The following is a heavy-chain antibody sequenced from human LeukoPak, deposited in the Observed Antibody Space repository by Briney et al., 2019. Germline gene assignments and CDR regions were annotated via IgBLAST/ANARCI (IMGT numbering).Heavy chain of an antibody. J-gene: IGHJ4*02. V-gene: IGHV1-2*02. CDR2: INPNGGGT. Sequence: ASVKVSCQSSGYTFTAYYMHWVRQAPGQGLAWMGWINPNGGGTDSAQKFQGRVTMTRDTSISTAYLELSRLRSDDTAVYYCTRALRLGELSSNYYWGQGTVVTVSS. D-gene: IGHD3-16*02. CDR1: GYTFTAYY. CDR3: TRALRLGELSSNYY.